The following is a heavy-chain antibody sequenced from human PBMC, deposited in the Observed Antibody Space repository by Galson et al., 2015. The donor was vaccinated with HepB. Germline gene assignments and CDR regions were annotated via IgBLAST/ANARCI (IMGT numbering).Heavy chain of an antibody. CDR3: AHRFSNNWYWDY. D-gene: IGHD6-13*01. CDR1: GFSLTTSGVG. V-gene: IGHV2-5*02. J-gene: IGHJ4*02. Sequence: PALVKPPQTLTLTCPFCGFSLTTSGVGVGWIRQPPGEALEWLALIYWDGDRRYSPSLKRRLTITKDTSKNQVVLTMTNLDPVDTATYYCAHRFSNNWYWDYWGQGTLVTVSS. CDR2: IYWDGDR.